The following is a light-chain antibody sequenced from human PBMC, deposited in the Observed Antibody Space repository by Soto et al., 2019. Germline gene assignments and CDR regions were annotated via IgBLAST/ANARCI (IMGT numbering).Light chain of an antibody. CDR1: QSISSW. CDR3: QQYNRYYRTT. V-gene: IGKV1-5*01. CDR2: DAS. J-gene: IGKJ4*01. Sequence: GDRVTITCRASQSISSWLAWYQQKPGKAPKLLIYDASSLESGVPSRFSGSGSGTEFTLTICSPQPDDFATYYCQQYNRYYRTTSGGGTKVEIK.